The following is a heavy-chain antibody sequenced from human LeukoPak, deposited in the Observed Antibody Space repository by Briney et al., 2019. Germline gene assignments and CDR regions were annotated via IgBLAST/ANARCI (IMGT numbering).Heavy chain of an antibody. Sequence: SETLSLTCTVSGGSISSYYWTWIRQPPGKGLEWIGYIYQSGSTDYNPSLKSRVTISLDTSKNQFSLKLNSVTAADTAAYYCAGRRYGSGSYYSPWGQGTLVTVSS. J-gene: IGHJ5*02. V-gene: IGHV4-59*01. D-gene: IGHD3-10*01. CDR3: AGRRYGSGSYYSP. CDR1: GGSISSYY. CDR2: IYQSGST.